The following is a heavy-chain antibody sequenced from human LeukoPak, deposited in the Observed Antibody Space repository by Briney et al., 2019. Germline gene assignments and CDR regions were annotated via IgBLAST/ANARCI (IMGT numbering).Heavy chain of an antibody. Sequence: GRSLRLSCAASGFTFSSYGMPWVRQAPGKGLEWVAVISYDGSNKYYADSVKGRFTISRDNSKNTLYLQMNSLRAEDTAVYYCAKDYPSWYGRDYFDYWGQGTLVTVSS. J-gene: IGHJ4*02. D-gene: IGHD6-13*01. V-gene: IGHV3-30*18. CDR3: AKDYPSWYGRDYFDY. CDR2: ISYDGSNK. CDR1: GFTFSSYG.